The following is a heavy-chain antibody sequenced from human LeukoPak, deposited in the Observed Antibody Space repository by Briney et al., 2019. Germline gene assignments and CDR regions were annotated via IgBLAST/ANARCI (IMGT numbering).Heavy chain of an antibody. CDR2: IYGGGST. V-gene: IGHV3-53*01. CDR1: GFTVSTSY. Sequence: AGSLRLSCAASGFTVSTSYMNWLRQAPGKELEWVSVIYGGGSTYYADSVRGRFTIARDNSKNSLYLQMNSLRAEDTALYFCARGYSSGWPDLWGQGTLVTVSS. D-gene: IGHD6-25*01. J-gene: IGHJ4*02. CDR3: ARGYSSGWPDL.